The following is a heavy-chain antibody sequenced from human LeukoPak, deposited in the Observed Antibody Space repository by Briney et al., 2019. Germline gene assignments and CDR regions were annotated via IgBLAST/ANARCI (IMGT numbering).Heavy chain of an antibody. CDR1: GGSISNYY. Sequence: PSETLSLTCTVSGGSISNYYWSWIRQPPGKVLELIGNIYYSGSTNYTPSLKSRVTISVDTSNHFSLKLSSVTAADTAVYYCARGPAYSDYLDWGQGTLVTVSS. CDR3: ARGPAYSDYLD. J-gene: IGHJ4*02. V-gene: IGHV4-59*01. D-gene: IGHD4-11*01. CDR2: IYYSGST.